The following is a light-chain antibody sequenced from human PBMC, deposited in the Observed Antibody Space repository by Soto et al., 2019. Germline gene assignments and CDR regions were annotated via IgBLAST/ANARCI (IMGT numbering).Light chain of an antibody. CDR2: AAS. Sequence: DIQMTQSPSSLSASVGDRVTITCRASQSISSYLNWYQRKPGKAPKLLIYAASTMQSGVPSRFSGSGSVIDFTLTISTLQPDDFATYYRQQSYSTPWTFGQGTKVEI. V-gene: IGKV1-39*01. CDR3: QQSYSTPWT. CDR1: QSISSY. J-gene: IGKJ1*01.